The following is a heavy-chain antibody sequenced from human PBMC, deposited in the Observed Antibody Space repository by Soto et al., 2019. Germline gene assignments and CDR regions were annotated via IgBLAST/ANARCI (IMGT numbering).Heavy chain of an antibody. V-gene: IGHV3-30*18. J-gene: IGHJ4*02. CDR1: GFTFSSYG. Sequence: GGSLRLSCAASGFTFSSYGMHWVRQAPGKGLEWVAVISYDGSNKYYADSVKGRFTISRDNSKNTLYLQMNSLRAEDTAVYYCAKSSGWSGEFDYWGQGTLVTVSS. CDR3: AKSSGWSGEFDY. CDR2: ISYDGSNK. D-gene: IGHD6-19*01.